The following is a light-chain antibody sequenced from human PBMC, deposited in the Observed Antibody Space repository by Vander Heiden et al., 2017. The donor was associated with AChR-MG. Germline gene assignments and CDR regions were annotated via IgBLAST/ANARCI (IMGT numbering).Light chain of an antibody. J-gene: IGKJ4*01. CDR1: QSISNY. CDR2: AAS. V-gene: IGKV1-39*01. Sequence: DIQITQSPSSLSASVGDRVTITCRASQSISNYLDWYQQKPGKAPKLLIYAASSLQSGVPSRFSGSGSGTDFTLTISSLQPEDFATYYCQQCNSTSLTFGGGTKVEIK. CDR3: QQCNSTSLT.